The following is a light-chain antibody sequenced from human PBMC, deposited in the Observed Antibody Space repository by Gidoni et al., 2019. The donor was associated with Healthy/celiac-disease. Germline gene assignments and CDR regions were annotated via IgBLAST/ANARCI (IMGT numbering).Light chain of an antibody. Sequence: IHVTESPSTLSSSVGDRVTITRRASQSISSGLAWYQQKPGKAPKLLIYKASSLESGVPSRFSGSGSGTAFTLTISSLQPDDVATNYCQQYNSYSWTFGQGTKVEIK. J-gene: IGKJ1*01. CDR3: QQYNSYSWT. CDR1: QSISSG. V-gene: IGKV1-5*03. CDR2: KAS.